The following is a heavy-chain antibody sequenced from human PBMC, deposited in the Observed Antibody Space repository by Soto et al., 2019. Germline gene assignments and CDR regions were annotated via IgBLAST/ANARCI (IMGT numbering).Heavy chain of an antibody. CDR1: GYTFTDYS. CDR3: ARPMNYNDYLDY. Sequence: SGAEEKKPGASVKVSCKASGYTFTDYSMHWVRQAPGQRLEWMGWIHGNNGNTRYSQNFQGRVTITRDTSASTDYMELGSLTSEDTAVYYCARPMNYNDYLDYWGQGTLVTVSS. D-gene: IGHD3-10*01. J-gene: IGHJ4*02. V-gene: IGHV1-3*05. CDR2: IHGNNGNT.